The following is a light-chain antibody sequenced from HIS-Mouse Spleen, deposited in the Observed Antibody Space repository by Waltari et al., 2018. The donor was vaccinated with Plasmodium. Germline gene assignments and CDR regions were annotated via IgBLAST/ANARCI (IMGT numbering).Light chain of an antibody. Sequence: ETVLTQSPGTLSLSPGERATLPCRASQRVSSSYLAWYQQKPGQAPRLLIYGASSRATGIPDRFSGSGSGTDFTLTISRLEPEDFAVYYCQQYGSSPLTFGGGTKVEIK. CDR2: GAS. CDR3: QQYGSSPLT. J-gene: IGKJ4*01. CDR1: QRVSSSY. V-gene: IGKV3-20*01.